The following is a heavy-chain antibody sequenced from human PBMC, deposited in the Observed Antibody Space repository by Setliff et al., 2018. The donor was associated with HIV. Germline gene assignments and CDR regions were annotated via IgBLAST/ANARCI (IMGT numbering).Heavy chain of an antibody. CDR3: ASRVYYYDSSGYLREEGFDP. CDR1: GGSISNSRYY. J-gene: IGHJ5*02. V-gene: IGHV4-39*01. Sequence: ETLSLTCTVSGGSISNSRYYWSWIRQPPGKGLEWIGSIYYSGSTYYNPSLKSRVTISVDTSKNQFSLKLSSVTAAGAAVYYCASRVYYYDSSGYLREEGFDPWGQGTLVTVSS. CDR2: IYYSGST. D-gene: IGHD3-22*01.